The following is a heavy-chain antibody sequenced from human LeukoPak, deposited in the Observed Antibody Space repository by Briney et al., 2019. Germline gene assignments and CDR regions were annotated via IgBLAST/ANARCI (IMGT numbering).Heavy chain of an antibody. J-gene: IGHJ4*02. CDR2: ISYDGSNK. D-gene: IGHD3-9*01. CDR1: GFTFSSYD. V-gene: IGHV3-30*18. Sequence: PGGSLRLSCAASGFTFSSYDMHWVRQAPGKGLEWVAVISYDGSNKYYADSVKGRFTISRDNSKNTLYLQMNSLRAEDTAVYYCAKDRYDILTVDYWGQGTLVTVSS. CDR3: AKDRYDILTVDY.